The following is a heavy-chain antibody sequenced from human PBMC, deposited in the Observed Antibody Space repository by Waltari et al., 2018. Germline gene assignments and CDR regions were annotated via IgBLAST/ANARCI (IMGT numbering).Heavy chain of an antibody. CDR1: GGSFSGYY. CDR2: INHSGST. D-gene: IGHD2-2*02. Sequence: QVQLQQWGAGLLKPSETLSLTCAVSGGSFSGYYWSWIRQPPGQGLEWIGEINHSGSTNYNPSLKSRVTISVDTSKNQFSLKLSSVTAADTAVYYCARDGYCSSTSCYTVYYGMDVWGQGTTVTVSS. CDR3: ARDGYCSSTSCYTVYYGMDV. J-gene: IGHJ6*02. V-gene: IGHV4-34*01.